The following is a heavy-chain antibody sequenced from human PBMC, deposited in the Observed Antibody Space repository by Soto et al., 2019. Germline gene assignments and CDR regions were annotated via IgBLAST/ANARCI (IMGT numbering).Heavy chain of an antibody. CDR2: IIPIFGTT. J-gene: IGHJ4*02. CDR1: GGTFSSYI. Sequence: QVQLVQSGAEAKKPGSSVKVSCKASGGTFSSYIISWVRQAPGQGLEWMGGIIPIFGTTNYAQKFQGRVTIAXXEXTTXAYMELNSLRSEDTAVYYCASWAGGKQLSSGCFDLWGQGTLVTVSS. V-gene: IGHV1-69*05. CDR3: ASWAGGKQLSSGCFDL. D-gene: IGHD6-13*01.